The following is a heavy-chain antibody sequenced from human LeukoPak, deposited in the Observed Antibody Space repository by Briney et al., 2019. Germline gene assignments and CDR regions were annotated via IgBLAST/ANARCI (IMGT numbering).Heavy chain of an antibody. CDR1: GFTFSSYA. D-gene: IGHD3-10*01. J-gene: IGHJ5*02. V-gene: IGHV3-23*01. Sequence: GGSLRLSCAASGFTFSSYAMSWVRQAPGKGLEWVSSIRGSGGNTNYAVSVKGRFTISRDDSNNTLYLQMNSLRAEDTAVYYCAKEFFGSGNYFNGVFDLWGQGTLVTVSS. CDR2: IRGSGGNT. CDR3: AKEFFGSGNYFNGVFDL.